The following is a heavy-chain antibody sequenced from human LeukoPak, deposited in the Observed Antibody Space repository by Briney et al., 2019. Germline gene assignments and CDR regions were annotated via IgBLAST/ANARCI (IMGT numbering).Heavy chain of an antibody. CDR2: IKGDGSEK. CDR1: GFSFSSYW. V-gene: IGHV3-7*01. Sequence: GGSLRLSCAASGFSFSSYWMSWVCQAPGKGLEWVANIKGDGSEKDYVDSVTGRFTISRDNAKDSLFLQMNGLRVEDTAVYYCARETHYDFWSGYPDFDYWGQGTLVTVSS. D-gene: IGHD3-3*01. CDR3: ARETHYDFWSGYPDFDY. J-gene: IGHJ4*02.